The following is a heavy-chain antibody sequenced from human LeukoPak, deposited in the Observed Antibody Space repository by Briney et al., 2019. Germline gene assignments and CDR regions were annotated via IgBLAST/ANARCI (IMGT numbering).Heavy chain of an antibody. Sequence: ATVKISCKVSGYTFTDYYMHWVQRAPGKGLEWMGLVDPEDGETIYAEKFQGRVTITADTSTDTAYMELSSLRSEDTAVYYCATYYDYVWGTSKPAFDIWGQGTMVTVSS. CDR3: ATYYDYVWGTSKPAFDI. D-gene: IGHD3-16*01. CDR2: VDPEDGET. J-gene: IGHJ3*02. CDR1: GYTFTDYY. V-gene: IGHV1-69-2*01.